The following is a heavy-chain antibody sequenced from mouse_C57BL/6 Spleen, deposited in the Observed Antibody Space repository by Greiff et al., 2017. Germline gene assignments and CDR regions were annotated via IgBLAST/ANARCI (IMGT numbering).Heavy chain of an antibody. V-gene: IGHV2-6-1*01. Sequence: QVQLKQSGPGLVAPSQSLSITCTVSGFSLTSYGVHWVRQPPGKGLEWLVVIWSDGSTTYNSALKSRLSISKDNSKSQVFLKMNSLQTDDTAMYYCARHGRVLHYYAMDYWGQGTSVTVSS. CDR1: GFSLTSYG. D-gene: IGHD5-1*01. J-gene: IGHJ4*01. CDR3: ARHGRVLHYYAMDY. CDR2: IWSDGST.